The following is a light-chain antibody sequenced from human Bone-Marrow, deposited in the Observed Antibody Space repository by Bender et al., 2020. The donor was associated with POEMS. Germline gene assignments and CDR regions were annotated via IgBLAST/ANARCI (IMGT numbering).Light chain of an antibody. CDR2: DVS. CDR3: SSYTSTTTVV. Sequence: QSALTQSRSVSGSPGQSVTISCTGTSYVSWYQQHPGKAPKLLIYDVSDRPSGVSNRFSGSKSGNTASLTISGLQAEDEAEYYCSSYTSTTTVVFGGGTKLTVL. V-gene: IGLV2-14*03. CDR1: SY. J-gene: IGLJ2*01.